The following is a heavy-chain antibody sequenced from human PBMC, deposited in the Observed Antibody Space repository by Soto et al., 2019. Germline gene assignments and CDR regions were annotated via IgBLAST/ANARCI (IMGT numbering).Heavy chain of an antibody. CDR1: GYSFTSYW. Sequence: GESLKISCKGSGYSFTSYWISWVRQMPGKDLEWMGRIDPSDSYTNYSPSFQGHVTISADKSISTAYLQWSSLKASDTAMYYCASSITIFGVVIPNGMDVWGQGTTVTVSS. D-gene: IGHD3-3*01. J-gene: IGHJ6*02. V-gene: IGHV5-10-1*01. CDR2: IDPSDSYT. CDR3: ASSITIFGVVIPNGMDV.